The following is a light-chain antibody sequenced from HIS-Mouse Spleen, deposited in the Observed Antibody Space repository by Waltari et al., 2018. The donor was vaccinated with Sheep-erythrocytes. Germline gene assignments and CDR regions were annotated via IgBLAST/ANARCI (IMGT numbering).Light chain of an antibody. CDR3: CSYAGSSTFHVV. CDR1: SSDVGSYNL. CDR2: EGS. J-gene: IGLJ2*01. Sequence: QSALTQPASVSGSPGQSITLSCTRTSSDVGSYNLVSWYQQHPGKAPKLMIYEGSKRPSGVSNRFSGSKSGNTASLTISGLQAEDEADYYCCSYAGSSTFHVVFGGGTKLTVL. V-gene: IGLV2-23*03.